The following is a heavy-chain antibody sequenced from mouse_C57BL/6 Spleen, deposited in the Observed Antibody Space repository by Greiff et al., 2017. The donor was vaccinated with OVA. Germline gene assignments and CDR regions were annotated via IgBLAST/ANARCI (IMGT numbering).Heavy chain of an antibody. D-gene: IGHD1-1*01. CDR1: GFNIKNTY. CDR3: ARSPYYGSSYGYFDY. Sequence: VQLQQSVAELVRPGASVKLSCTASGFNIKNTYMHWVKQRPEQGLEWIGRIDPANGNTKYAPKFQGKATITADTSSNTAYLQLSSLTSEDTAIYYGARSPYYGSSYGYFDYWGQGTTLTVSS. CDR2: IDPANGNT. V-gene: IGHV14-3*01. J-gene: IGHJ2*01.